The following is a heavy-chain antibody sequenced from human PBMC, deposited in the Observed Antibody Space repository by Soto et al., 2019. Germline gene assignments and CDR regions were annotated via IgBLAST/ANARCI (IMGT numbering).Heavy chain of an antibody. D-gene: IGHD2-15*01. CDR3: AKELLEYCSGGSCYYYYYGMDV. V-gene: IGHV3-30*18. CDR1: GFTFSSYG. J-gene: IGHJ6*02. Sequence: GGSLRLSCAASGFTFSSYGMHWVRQAPGKGLEWVAVISYDGSNKYYADSVKGRFTISRDNSKNTLYLQMNSLRAEDTAVYYCAKELLEYCSGGSCYYYYYGMDVWGQGTTVTVSS. CDR2: ISYDGSNK.